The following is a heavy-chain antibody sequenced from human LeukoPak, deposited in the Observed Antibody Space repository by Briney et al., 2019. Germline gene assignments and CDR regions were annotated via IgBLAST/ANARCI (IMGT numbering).Heavy chain of an antibody. V-gene: IGHV4-59*11. D-gene: IGHD4-4*01. Sequence: SETLSLTCTVSDGSISSHYWTWIRQSPGKGLEWLAYINYSGDTNYNPSLKSRVTISVDLSENLFSLKLSSVTAADTAVYYCARGDGSTVRLWGRGTLVTVSS. CDR3: ARGDGSTVRL. CDR1: DGSISSHY. J-gene: IGHJ2*01. CDR2: INYSGDT.